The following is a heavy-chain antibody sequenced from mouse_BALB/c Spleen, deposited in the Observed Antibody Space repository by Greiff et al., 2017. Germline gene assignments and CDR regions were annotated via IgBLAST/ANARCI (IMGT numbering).Heavy chain of an antibody. V-gene: IGHV5-17*02. D-gene: IGHD1-2*01. Sequence: EVKLMESGGGLVQPGGSRKLSCAASGFTFSSFGMHWVRQAPEKGLEWVAYISSGSSTIYYADTVKGRFTISRDNPKNTLFLQMTSLRSEDTAMYYCARSVYYGYYFDYWGQGTTLTVAS. CDR1: GFTFSSFG. CDR2: ISSGSSTI. J-gene: IGHJ2*01. CDR3: ARSVYYGYYFDY.